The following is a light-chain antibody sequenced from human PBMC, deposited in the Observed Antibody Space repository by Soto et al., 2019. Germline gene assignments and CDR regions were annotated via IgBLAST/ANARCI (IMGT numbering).Light chain of an antibody. V-gene: IGKV2-24*01. J-gene: IGKJ1*01. CDR2: PVS. CDR1: QSLVYSDGNTY. Sequence: VLTQTPLSSPVTLGQPASISCRSSQSLVYSDGNTYLSWLQQRPGQPPRLIIYPVSNRFSGVPDRVSGSGAGTYFTLKISRVEAEDVGVYSCIQFSLFPRTFGQGTKVEIK. CDR3: IQFSLFPRT.